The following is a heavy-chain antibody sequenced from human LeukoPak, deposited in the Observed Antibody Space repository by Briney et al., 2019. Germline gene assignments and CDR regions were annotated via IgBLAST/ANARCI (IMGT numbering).Heavy chain of an antibody. V-gene: IGHV4-59*01. D-gene: IGHD6-13*01. CDR2: IYYSGST. CDR3: ARGSSSSHHPELT. Sequence: SDTLSPTGRVSGGSISYYWSWIRQPPGKGLEWIGYIYYSGSTNYNPSLKCRVTMSVHTSKSQFSLKLSSVTAADTAVYYCARGSSSSHHPELTWGQGTLVTVSS. CDR1: GGSISYY. J-gene: IGHJ5*02.